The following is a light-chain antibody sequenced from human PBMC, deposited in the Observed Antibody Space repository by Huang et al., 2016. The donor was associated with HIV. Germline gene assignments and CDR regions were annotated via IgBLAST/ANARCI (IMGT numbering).Light chain of an antibody. CDR3: HQYNNWLLS. CDR1: RSVSTH. Sequence: EIVMTQSPATLSVSPGQRVTLSCRANRSVSTHLAWYQQRHGQAPSLLIYGSSTRAPGIPDRFSGSGSGTDFSLTISSLQSEDFALYYCHQYNNWLLSFGGGTRV. J-gene: IGKJ4*01. CDR2: GSS. V-gene: IGKV3-15*01.